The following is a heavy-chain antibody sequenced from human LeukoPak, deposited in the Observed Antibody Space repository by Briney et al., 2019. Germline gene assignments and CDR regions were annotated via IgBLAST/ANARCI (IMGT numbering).Heavy chain of an antibody. J-gene: IGHJ6*03. CDR2: ISSSSSYI. CDR3: ARDDGEGNYYYYYMDV. CDR1: GFTFSSYS. V-gene: IGHV3-21*01. Sequence: PGGSLRLSCAASGFTFSSYSMNWVRQAPGKGLEWVSSISSSSSYIYYADSVKDRFTISRDNAKNSLYLQMNSLRAEDPAVYYCARDDGEGNYYYYYMDVWGKGTTVTVSS.